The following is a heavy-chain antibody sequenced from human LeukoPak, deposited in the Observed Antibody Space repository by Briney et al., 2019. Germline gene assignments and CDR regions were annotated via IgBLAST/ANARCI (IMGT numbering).Heavy chain of an antibody. V-gene: IGHV3-74*01. D-gene: IGHD3-3*01. CDR1: GFTFSSYW. CDR2: INSDGSST. J-gene: IGHJ4*02. CDR3: AARIWSAYYTFDC. Sequence: GGSLRLSCAASGFTFSSYWMHWVRQAPGKGLVWVSRINSDGSSTSYADSVKGRFTISRDSSKNTLYLQMNNLRAEDTAVYYCAARIWSAYYTFDCWGQGTLVTVSS.